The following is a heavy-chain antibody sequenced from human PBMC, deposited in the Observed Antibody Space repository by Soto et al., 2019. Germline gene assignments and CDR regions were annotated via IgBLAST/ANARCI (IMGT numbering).Heavy chain of an antibody. V-gene: IGHV3-33*01. CDR3: ARWDCSSTSCYSLPYYYGMDV. Sequence: QVQLVESGGGVVQPGRSLRLSCAASGFTFSSYGMHWVRQAPGKGLEWVAVIWYDGSNKYYADSVKGRFTISRDNSKNTLYLQMNSLRAEDTAVYYCARWDCSSTSCYSLPYYYGMDVWGQGTTVTVSS. CDR1: GFTFSSYG. CDR2: IWYDGSNK. J-gene: IGHJ6*02. D-gene: IGHD2-2*02.